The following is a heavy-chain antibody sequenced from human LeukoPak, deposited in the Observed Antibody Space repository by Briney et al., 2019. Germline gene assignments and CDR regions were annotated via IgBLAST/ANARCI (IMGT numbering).Heavy chain of an antibody. CDR3: ARFLGGYDSSGPYYFDY. CDR2: INWNGGGT. Sequence: PGGSLRLSCAASGFTFDDYGMSWVRQAPGKGLEWVSGINWNGGGTGYADSVKGRFTISRDNAKNSLYLQMNSLRAEDTALYYCARFLGGYDSSGPYYFDYWGQGTLVTVSS. J-gene: IGHJ4*02. CDR1: GFTFDDYG. V-gene: IGHV3-20*04. D-gene: IGHD3-22*01.